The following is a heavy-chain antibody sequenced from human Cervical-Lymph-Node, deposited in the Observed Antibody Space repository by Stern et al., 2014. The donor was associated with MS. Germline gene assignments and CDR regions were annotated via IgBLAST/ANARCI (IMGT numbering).Heavy chain of an antibody. CDR1: GDPMSSGYYY. J-gene: IGHJ4*02. V-gene: IGHV4-31*03. Sequence: QVQLQESGPRLVKPSQTLSLTCSVSGDPMSSGYYYWSWIRHLPGTGLEWVGSIYSVGSADYNPSLKSRLILSVATSRSSVSLQLSSVTAADTAIYYCARNASFIGRPFDNWGQGTLVAVSS. CDR3: ARNASFIGRPFDN. D-gene: IGHD2-2*01. CDR2: IYSVGSA.